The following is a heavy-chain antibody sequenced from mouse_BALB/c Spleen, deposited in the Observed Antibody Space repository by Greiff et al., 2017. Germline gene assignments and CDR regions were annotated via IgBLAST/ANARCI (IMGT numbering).Heavy chain of an antibody. V-gene: IGHV14-4*02. D-gene: IGHD2-4*01. J-gene: IGHJ4*01. CDR2: IDPENGDT. CDR3: KGITEY. CDR1: GYTFTDYW. Sequence: VQLQQPGAELVMPGASVKMSCKASGYTFTDYWMHWVKQRPGQGLEWIGWIDPENGDTEYAPKFQGKATMTADTSSNTAYLQLSSLTSEDTAVYYCKGITEYWGQGTSVTVSS.